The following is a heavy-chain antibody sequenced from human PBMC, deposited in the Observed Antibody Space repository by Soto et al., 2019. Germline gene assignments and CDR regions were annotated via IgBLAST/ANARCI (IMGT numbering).Heavy chain of an antibody. J-gene: IGHJ1*01. CDR2: IWVDGSNK. CDR1: GFALSSSG. D-gene: IGHD3-9*01. CDR3: AKPGYDILTGYSAFQH. V-gene: IGHV3-33*06. Sequence: GGSLRLSCAASGFALSSSGMHWVRQAPGKGLEWVAIIWVDGSNKYYADSVKGRFTISRDNSKNTLYLQMNSLRAEDTAVYYCAKPGYDILTGYSAFQHWGQGTLVTVSS.